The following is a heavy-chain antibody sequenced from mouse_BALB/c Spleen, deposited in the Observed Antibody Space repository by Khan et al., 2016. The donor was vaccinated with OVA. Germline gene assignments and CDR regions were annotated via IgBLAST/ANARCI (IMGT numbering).Heavy chain of an antibody. D-gene: IGHD4-1*01. CDR1: GYSITSDYA. CDR2: LSSGGST. Sequence: EVQLQEPGPGLVKPSQSLSLTCTVAGYSITSDYAWNWIRQFPGNKLEWMGYLSSGGSTGLNPSLKSRISFTRDTSKNQFFLQLNSVTTEDTATYYCASELGRYYAMDYRGQGTSVTVSS. J-gene: IGHJ4*01. V-gene: IGHV3-2*02. CDR3: ASELGRYYAMDY.